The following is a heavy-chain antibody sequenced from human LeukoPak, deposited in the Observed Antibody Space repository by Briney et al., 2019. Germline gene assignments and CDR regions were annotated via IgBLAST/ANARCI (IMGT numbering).Heavy chain of an antibody. V-gene: IGHV4-4*07. J-gene: IGHJ5*02. D-gene: IGHD3-10*01. Sequence: SETLSLTCTVSGVSTSSGYWSWIRQPAGKGLEWIGRISTSVSTYYNPPLQSRVTMSLDTSQNQFALKVDSVTAADTAVYFCARGYGSGSYSTWGQGVLVTVSS. CDR1: GVSTSSGY. CDR3: ARGYGSGSYST. CDR2: ISTSVST.